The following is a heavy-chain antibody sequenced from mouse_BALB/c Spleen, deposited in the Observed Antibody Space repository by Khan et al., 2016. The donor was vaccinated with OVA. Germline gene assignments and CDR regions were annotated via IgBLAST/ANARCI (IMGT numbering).Heavy chain of an antibody. J-gene: IGHJ4*01. Sequence: VQLKQSGPGLAKPSQSLSLTCTVTGYSITSGYAWNWIRQFPGNKLEWMGYITYSGSTSYNPSLRSRISFLRDTSTNQFFLQLKSVTTEDTATYYCARKNYYGYAMDYWGQGTSVTVSA. CDR3: ARKNYYGYAMDY. CDR1: GYSITSGYA. CDR2: ITYSGST. V-gene: IGHV3-2*02. D-gene: IGHD1-1*01.